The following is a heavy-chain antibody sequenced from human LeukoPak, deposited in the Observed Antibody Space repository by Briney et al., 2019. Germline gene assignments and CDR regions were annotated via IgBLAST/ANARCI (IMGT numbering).Heavy chain of an antibody. CDR3: ARDGAYYYDSSGYPPSEYGMDV. CDR1: GGTFSSYA. D-gene: IGHD3-22*01. Sequence: EASVKVSCKASGGTFSSYAISWVRQAPGQGLEWMGRIIPILGIANYAQKFQGRVTITADKSTSTAYMELSSLRSEDTAVYYCARDGAYYYDSSGYPPSEYGMDVWGQGTTVTVSS. V-gene: IGHV1-69*04. CDR2: IIPILGIA. J-gene: IGHJ6*02.